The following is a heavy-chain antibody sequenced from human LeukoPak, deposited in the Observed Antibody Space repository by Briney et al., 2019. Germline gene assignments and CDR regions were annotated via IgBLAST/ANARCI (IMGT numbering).Heavy chain of an antibody. D-gene: IGHD2-21*02. J-gene: IGHJ4*02. CDR2: IYTSGST. CDR3: ARVRKETIRGGDCYVLDS. Sequence: SETLSLTCTVSGGSISSYYWSWIRQPAGKGLEWIGRIYTSGSTNYNPSLKSPVTMSVDTSKNQFSLKLSSVTAADTAVYYCARVRKETIRGGDCYVLDSWGQGTLVTVSS. CDR1: GGSISSYY. V-gene: IGHV4-4*07.